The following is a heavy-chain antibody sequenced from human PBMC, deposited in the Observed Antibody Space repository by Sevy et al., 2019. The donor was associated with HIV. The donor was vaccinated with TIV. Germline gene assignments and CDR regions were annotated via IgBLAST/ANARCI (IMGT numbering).Heavy chain of an antibody. Sequence: GGSLRLSCAASGFTFSSYGMHWVRQAPGKGLEWVAVISYDGSNKYYADSVKGRFTISRDNSKNTLYLQMNSLRAEDMAVYYCAKGGYSYGPDYFDYWGQGTLVTVSS. V-gene: IGHV3-30*18. CDR3: AKGGYSYGPDYFDY. J-gene: IGHJ4*02. CDR2: ISYDGSNK. D-gene: IGHD5-18*01. CDR1: GFTFSSYG.